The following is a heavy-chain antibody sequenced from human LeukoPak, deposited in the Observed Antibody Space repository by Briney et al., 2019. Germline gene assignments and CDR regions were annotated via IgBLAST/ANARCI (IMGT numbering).Heavy chain of an antibody. J-gene: IGHJ4*02. Sequence: GASVKVSCKASGYTFTSYGISWVRQAPGQGVEWMGWISAYNGNTNYAQKLQGRVTMTTDTSTSTAYMELRSLRSDDTAVYYCARDRSYYGSGNLHYWGQGTLVTVSS. D-gene: IGHD3-10*01. V-gene: IGHV1-18*04. CDR3: ARDRSYYGSGNLHY. CDR2: ISAYNGNT. CDR1: GYTFTSYG.